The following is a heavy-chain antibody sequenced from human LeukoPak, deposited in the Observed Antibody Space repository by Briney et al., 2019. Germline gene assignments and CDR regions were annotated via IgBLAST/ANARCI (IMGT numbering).Heavy chain of an antibody. CDR3: ARPARMYSSSSYFDY. J-gene: IGHJ4*02. CDR1: GGSISSYY. Sequence: PSETLSLTCTVSGGSISSYYWSWIRQPPGKGLEWIGYIYTSGSTNYNPSLKSRVTISVDTSKNQFSLKLSSVTAADTAVYYCARPARMYSSSSYFDYWGRGTLVTVSS. V-gene: IGHV4-4*09. D-gene: IGHD6-6*01. CDR2: IYTSGST.